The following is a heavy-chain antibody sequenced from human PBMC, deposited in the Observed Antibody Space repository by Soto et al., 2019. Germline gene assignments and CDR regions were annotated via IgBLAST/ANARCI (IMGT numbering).Heavy chain of an antibody. CDR2: INPNSGGT. Sequence: QVQLVQSGAEVKKSGASVKVSCKASGYTFTGYYMHWVRQAPGQGLEWMGWINPNSGGTNYAQKFQGRVTMTRDTSISTAYMELSRLRSDDTAVYYCARVRTTVTTRDAFDIWGQGTMVTVSS. J-gene: IGHJ3*02. CDR1: GYTFTGYY. V-gene: IGHV1-2*02. D-gene: IGHD4-17*01. CDR3: ARVRTTVTTRDAFDI.